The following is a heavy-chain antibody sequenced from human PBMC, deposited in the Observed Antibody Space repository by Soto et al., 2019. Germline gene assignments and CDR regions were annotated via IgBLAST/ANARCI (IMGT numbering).Heavy chain of an antibody. CDR3: AKDRGSNFYYYDMDV. D-gene: IGHD5-12*01. Sequence: QVHLVESGGGVVQPGRSLRLSCAASGFSFSSYGMHWVRQAPGKGLEWVAVVSHDGKNRYYVDSVKGRFTISRDNFENTLYLQMDSLRGEDTAVYYCAKDRGSNFYYYDMDVW. J-gene: IGHJ6*01. V-gene: IGHV3-30*18. CDR2: VSHDGKNR. CDR1: GFSFSSYG.